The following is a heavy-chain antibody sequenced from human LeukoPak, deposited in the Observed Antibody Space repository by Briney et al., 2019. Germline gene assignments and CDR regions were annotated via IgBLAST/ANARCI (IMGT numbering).Heavy chain of an antibody. CDR3: TRQDCRAGSCSYGEQ. D-gene: IGHD2-15*01. V-gene: IGHV3-73*01. Sequence: GGSLRLSCAASGFDFSGFYIHWVRQASGRGLEWVGLIRSKPSSYTTVYAASVKGRFTISRDDSKNTAYLQMNSLKAEDTAVYYCTRQDCRAGSCSYGEQWGQRTLVTVSS. J-gene: IGHJ4*02. CDR1: GFDFSGFY. CDR2: IRSKPSSYTT.